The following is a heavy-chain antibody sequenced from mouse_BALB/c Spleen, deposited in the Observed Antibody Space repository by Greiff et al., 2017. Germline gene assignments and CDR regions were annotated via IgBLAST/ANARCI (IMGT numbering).Heavy chain of an antibody. CDR3: AREGYDYAMDY. CDR1: GFDFSRYW. CDR2: INPGSSTI. Sequence: EQLKESGGGLVQPGGSLNLSCAVSGFDFSRYWMSWARQAPGKGQEWIGEINPGSSTINYTPSLKDKFIISRDNAKNTLYLQMSKVRSEDTALYYCAREGYDYAMDYWGQGTSVTVSS. J-gene: IGHJ4*01. D-gene: IGHD2-14*01. V-gene: IGHV4-2*02.